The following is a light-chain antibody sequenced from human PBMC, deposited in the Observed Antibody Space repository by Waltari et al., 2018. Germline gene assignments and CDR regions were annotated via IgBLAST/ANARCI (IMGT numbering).Light chain of an antibody. V-gene: IGKV1-33*01. J-gene: IGKJ4*01. CDR3: QQYENIPLT. CDR2: DAS. Sequence: DIQMTQSPSSLSASVGDRVTITCQASQDISTYLNWYQQTPGKAPKLLIYDASNLATGVPSRFSGSRSGTVFTFTISSLQPEDFATYYCQQYENIPLTFGGGTKVDIK. CDR1: QDISTY.